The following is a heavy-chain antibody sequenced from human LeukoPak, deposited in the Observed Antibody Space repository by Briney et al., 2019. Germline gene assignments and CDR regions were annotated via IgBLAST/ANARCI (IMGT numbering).Heavy chain of an antibody. CDR2: ISCSGSTK. Sequence: PGGSLRLSCAASGFTISSYDMNWVRQAPGKGLEWISYISCSGSTKYYADPVKGRFTIVRDNTKHFLDLQMYCLRAEDTAVYLCAELGITMLGGGWGKGTTVTIPS. J-gene: IGHJ6*04. CDR3: AELGITMLGGG. CDR1: GFTISSYD. V-gene: IGHV3-48*03. D-gene: IGHD3-10*02.